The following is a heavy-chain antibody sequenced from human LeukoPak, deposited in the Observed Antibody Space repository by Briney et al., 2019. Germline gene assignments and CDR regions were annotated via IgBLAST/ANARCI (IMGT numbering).Heavy chain of an antibody. CDR1: GGTFTSYD. D-gene: IGHD5-12*01. CDR3: ARGSGRLRLIDY. V-gene: IGHV1-8*01. Sequence: ASVKVSCKASGGTFTSYDINWVRQATGQGLEWMGWMNPNSGNTGYAQKFQGRVTMTRNTSISTAYMELSSLRSEDTAVYYCARGSGRLRLIDYWGQGTLVTVSS. CDR2: MNPNSGNT. J-gene: IGHJ4*02.